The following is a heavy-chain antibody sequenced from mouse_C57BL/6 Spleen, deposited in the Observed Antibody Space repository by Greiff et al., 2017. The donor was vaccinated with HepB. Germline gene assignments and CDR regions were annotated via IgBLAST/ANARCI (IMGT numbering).Heavy chain of an antibody. D-gene: IGHD5-5*01. CDR1: GFTFSSYT. CDR2: ISGGGGNT. J-gene: IGHJ4*01. Sequence: EVQGVESGGGLVKPGGSLKLSCAASGFTFSSYTMSWVRQTPEKRLEWVATISGGGGNTYYPDSVKGRFTISRDNAKNTLYLQMSSLRSEDTALYYCARRGLPDYAMDYWGQGTSVTVSS. CDR3: ARRGLPDYAMDY. V-gene: IGHV5-9*01.